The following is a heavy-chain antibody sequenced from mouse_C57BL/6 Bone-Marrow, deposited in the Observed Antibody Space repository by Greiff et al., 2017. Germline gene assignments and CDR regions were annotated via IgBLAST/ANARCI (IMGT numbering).Heavy chain of an antibody. Sequence: EVKLVESEGGLVQPGSSMKLSCTASGFTFSDYYMAWVRQVPEKGLEWVANINYDGSSTYYMDSLKSRFIISRDNAKNILYLQMSSLKSEDTAAYYYGRGDSQGAWFADWGQGTLVTVSA. V-gene: IGHV5-16*01. J-gene: IGHJ3*01. D-gene: IGHD2-12*01. CDR1: GFTFSDYY. CDR2: INYDGSST. CDR3: GRGDSQGAWFAD.